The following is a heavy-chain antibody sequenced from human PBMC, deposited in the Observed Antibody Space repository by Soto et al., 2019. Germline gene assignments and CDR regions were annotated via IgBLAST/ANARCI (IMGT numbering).Heavy chain of an antibody. CDR2: IIPILEAT. CDR3: ATSYCGNECQPNRAFYYFGWDV. Sequence: QVQLVQSGAEVRKPGSSVKVSCRASGGTFSDFTVTWVRQAPGQGLGWMGGIIPILEATKYAQTFQDRVTFTADESTSTVFMELSSLRSEDTAVYFCATSYCGNECQPNRAFYYFGWDVWGQGTTVTVSS. V-gene: IGHV1-69*01. J-gene: IGHJ6*02. CDR1: GGTFSDFT. D-gene: IGHD2-21*01.